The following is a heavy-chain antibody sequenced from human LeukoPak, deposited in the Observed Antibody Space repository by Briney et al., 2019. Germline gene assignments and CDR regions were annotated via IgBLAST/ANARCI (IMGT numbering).Heavy chain of an antibody. Sequence: SVKVSCKASGCTFSSYAISWVRQAPGQGLEWMGGIIPIFGTTNYAQKFQGRVTITADKSTSTAYMELSSLRSDDTAVYYCARVGQKLIVFGAFDIWGQGTMVTVSS. CDR2: IIPIFGTT. V-gene: IGHV1-69*06. CDR1: GCTFSSYA. D-gene: IGHD3-10*02. CDR3: ARVGQKLIVFGAFDI. J-gene: IGHJ3*02.